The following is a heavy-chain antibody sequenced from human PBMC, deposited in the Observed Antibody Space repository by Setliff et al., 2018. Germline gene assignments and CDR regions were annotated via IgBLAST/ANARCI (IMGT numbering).Heavy chain of an antibody. D-gene: IGHD1-26*01. CDR2: LHTSGTT. CDR1: GASISSGPYY. J-gene: IGHJ4*02. Sequence: SETLSLTCAVSGASISSGPYYWTWIRQPAGKGLEWVGRLHTSGTTTYNLSLKSRVTMSMDKANNRFSLRVTSVTAADTAVYFCARDNTIVGATDYWGQGILVTVSS. CDR3: ARDNTIVGATDY. V-gene: IGHV4-61*02.